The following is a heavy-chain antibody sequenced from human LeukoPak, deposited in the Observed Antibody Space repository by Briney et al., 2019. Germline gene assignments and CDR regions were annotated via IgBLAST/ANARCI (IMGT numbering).Heavy chain of an antibody. CDR2: LYYSGST. CDR3: ARHDSSGYYYDDY. D-gene: IGHD3-22*01. CDR1: GGSLSSSSYY. Sequence: SDTLSLTCTVSGGSLSSSSYYWGWIRQPPGKGLEWIGSLYYSGSTYYNPSLKSRVTISVDTSKNQFSLNLSSVTAADTAVYYCARHDSSGYYYDDYWGQGTLVTVSS. V-gene: IGHV4-39*01. J-gene: IGHJ4*02.